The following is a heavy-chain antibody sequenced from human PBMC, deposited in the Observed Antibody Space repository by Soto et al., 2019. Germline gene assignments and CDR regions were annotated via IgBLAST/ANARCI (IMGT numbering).Heavy chain of an antibody. Sequence: GGSLRLSCAASGFTFSSYAMSWVLQAPGRGLEWVSAISGSGGSTYYADSVKGRFTISRGNSKNTLYLQMNSLRAEDTAVYYCAKDPPRIWAAAGLGDSDYWGQGT. CDR2: ISGSGGST. J-gene: IGHJ4*02. CDR1: GFTFSSYA. V-gene: IGHV3-23*01. D-gene: IGHD6-13*01. CDR3: AKDPPRIWAAAGLGDSDY.